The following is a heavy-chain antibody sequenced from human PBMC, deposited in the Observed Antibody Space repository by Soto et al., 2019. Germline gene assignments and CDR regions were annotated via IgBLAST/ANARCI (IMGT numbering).Heavy chain of an antibody. CDR3: ARDKITGLFDY. D-gene: IGHD2-8*02. J-gene: IGHJ4*02. Sequence: SETLSLTXAVYGGSFSGYYWTWIRQPPGTGLEWIGEINHSGSTNYNPSLKSRVTISVDTSKNQFSLKLTSVTAADTAVYYCARDKITGLFDYWGQGTLVTAPQ. CDR1: GGSFSGYY. CDR2: INHSGST. V-gene: IGHV4-34*01.